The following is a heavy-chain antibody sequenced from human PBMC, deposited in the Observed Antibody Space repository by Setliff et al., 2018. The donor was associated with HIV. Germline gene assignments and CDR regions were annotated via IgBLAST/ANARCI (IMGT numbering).Heavy chain of an antibody. V-gene: IGHV1-2*02. Sequence: ASVKVSCKTSGYTFTVNHLHWVRQAPGQGVEWVGKISPDSGDTFYAQKFQGRVTLTRDTSITTAYMESSTLRDDDTAVYYRARDAGAPGRGNPLDYWGQGTLVTVSS. D-gene: IGHD3-10*01. CDR1: GYTFTVNH. CDR3: ARDAGAPGRGNPLDY. CDR2: ISPDSGDT. J-gene: IGHJ4*02.